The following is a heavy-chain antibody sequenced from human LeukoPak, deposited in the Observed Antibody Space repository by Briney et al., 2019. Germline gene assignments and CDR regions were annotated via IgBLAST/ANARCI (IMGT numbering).Heavy chain of an antibody. D-gene: IGHD2-2*01. J-gene: IGHJ6*03. CDR2: IRYDGSNK. Sequence: GGSLRLSCAASGFTFSSYGMHWVRQAPGKGLEWVAFIRYDGSNKYYADSVKGRFTISRDNSKNTLYLQMNSLRAEDTAVYFCARYPMGYCSSTSCYPPGYYYYYYYMDVWGKGTTVTVSS. CDR3: ARYPMGYCSSTSCYPPGYYYYYYYMDV. V-gene: IGHV3-30*02. CDR1: GFTFSSYG.